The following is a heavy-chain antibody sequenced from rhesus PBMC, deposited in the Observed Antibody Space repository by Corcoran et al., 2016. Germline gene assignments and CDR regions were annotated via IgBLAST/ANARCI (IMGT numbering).Heavy chain of an antibody. CDR1: GGSISSSY. CDR2: IDRSGSH. D-gene: IGHD5-42*01. J-gene: IGHJ4*01. V-gene: IGHV4S11*01. Sequence: QVQLQESGPGLVKPSETLSLTCAVSGGSISSSYWSWIRQAPGKGLEWIGRIDRSGSHNYNTPLTSRVTLSGETSRNQFSLKLSSGTAADTAVYYGVRRGYSGNGYFDYWRQGVLVTVSS. CDR3: VRRGYSGNGYFDY.